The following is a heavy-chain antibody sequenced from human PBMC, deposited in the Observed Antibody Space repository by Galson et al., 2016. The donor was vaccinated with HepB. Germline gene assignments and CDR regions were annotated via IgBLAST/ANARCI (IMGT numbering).Heavy chain of an antibody. Sequence: SVKVSCKASGYTLTTYCVHWVRQAPGQGLEWMGGSIPVFGSANYAQKFQDRVTITADESTSTAYLALSSLRSDDTAVYYCASTKGYSNSWFAGFDPWGQGTLVTVSS. CDR2: SIPVFGSA. J-gene: IGHJ5*02. CDR3: ASTKGYSNSWFAGFDP. V-gene: IGHV1-69*13. CDR1: GYTLTTYC. D-gene: IGHD5-18*01.